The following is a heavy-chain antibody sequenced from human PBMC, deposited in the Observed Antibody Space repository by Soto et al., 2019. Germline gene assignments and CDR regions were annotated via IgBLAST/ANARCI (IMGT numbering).Heavy chain of an antibody. Sequence: SQTLSRTCVVYGGAFNGFYWRGIRQPPGKGLEWIGEITHSGSTNYNPSLKRRATISVDASKNQLTLKLRPVTAAATAAYACGSIGAYAVFFDHNWLDPWGQGALVIVSS. CDR2: ITHSGST. V-gene: IGHV4-34*01. CDR1: GGAFNGFY. CDR3: GSIGAYAVFFDHNWLDP. D-gene: IGHD5-12*01. J-gene: IGHJ5*02.